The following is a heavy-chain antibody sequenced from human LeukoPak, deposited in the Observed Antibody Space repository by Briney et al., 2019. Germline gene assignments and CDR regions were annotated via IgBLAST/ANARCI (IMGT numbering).Heavy chain of an antibody. CDR2: ITRDGSGT. V-gene: IGHV3-43*01. J-gene: IGHJ6*03. CDR1: GFTFDRYT. D-gene: IGHD3-10*01. CDR3: AKDWAMIREDYYMDV. Sequence: GGSLRLSCAASGFTFDRYTMYWVRQPPGKGLEWVAHITRDGSGTYYADSEKGRFTISRDNSKKSPYLQMNSLRIEDTALYYCAKDWAMIREDYYMDVWGKGTTVTVSS.